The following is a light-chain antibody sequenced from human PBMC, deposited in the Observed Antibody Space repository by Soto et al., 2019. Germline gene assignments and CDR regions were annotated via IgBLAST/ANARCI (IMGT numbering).Light chain of an antibody. CDR3: QQYATSPIT. CDR2: GAS. V-gene: IGKV4-1*01. Sequence: DIVITQSPHSLAVYLDDSATINCKSSQRFLYSSNNKNYLAWYQQKPGQAPRLXIYGASSRATGIPDRLSGSGSGTDFTLTISRLETEDFAVYYCQQYATSPITFGQGTRLEIK. J-gene: IGKJ5*01. CDR1: QRFLYSSNNKNY.